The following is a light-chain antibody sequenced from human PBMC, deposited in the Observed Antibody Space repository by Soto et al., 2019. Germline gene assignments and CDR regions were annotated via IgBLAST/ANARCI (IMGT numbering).Light chain of an antibody. CDR3: QQYGSSPCT. Sequence: EIVMTQSPATLSVSPGERATLSCRASQSVSSNHLAWYQQKPGQAPRLLIYDASSRATGIPDRFSGSGSGTDFTLTISRLEPEDFAVYYCQQYGSSPCTFGQGTKVDIK. CDR2: DAS. J-gene: IGKJ1*01. V-gene: IGKV3-20*01. CDR1: QSVSSNH.